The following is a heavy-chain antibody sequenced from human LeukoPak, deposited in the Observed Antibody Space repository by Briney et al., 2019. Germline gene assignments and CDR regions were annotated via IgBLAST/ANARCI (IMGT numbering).Heavy chain of an antibody. J-gene: IGHJ4*02. Sequence: GKCLRLSCVASGLKINGYGMNWVRQDPGKGLEWEAVRWYNGKNKYYSDSVKGRLTLARDTSKNTLYLQMNSLRAEDTAVYYCARDLGGCTNGLCSYYFDYWGQGTLVTVSS. CDR1: GLKINGYG. V-gene: IGHV3-33*01. CDR3: ARDLGGCTNGLCSYYFDY. D-gene: IGHD2-8*01. CDR2: RWYNGKNK.